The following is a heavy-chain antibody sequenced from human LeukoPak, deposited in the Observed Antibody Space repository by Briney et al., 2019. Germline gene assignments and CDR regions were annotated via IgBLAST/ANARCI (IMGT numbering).Heavy chain of an antibody. D-gene: IGHD2-2*01. CDR1: GGSISSYY. V-gene: IGHV4-59*08. J-gene: IGHJ4*02. CDR2: IYYSGST. Sequence: SETLSLTCAVSGGSISSYYWSWIRQPPGKGLEWIGYIYYSGSTNYNPSLKSRVTISVDTSKNQFSLKLSSVTAADTAVYYCARLLVVPAARYYFDYWGQGTLVTVSS. CDR3: ARLLVVPAARYYFDY.